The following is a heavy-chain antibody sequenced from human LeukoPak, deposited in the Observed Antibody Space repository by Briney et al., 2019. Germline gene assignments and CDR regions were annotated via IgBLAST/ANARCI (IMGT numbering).Heavy chain of an antibody. J-gene: IGHJ5*02. CDR1: GGSISSSSYY. D-gene: IGHD4-17*01. Sequence: PSETLSLTCTVSGGSISSSSYYWAWLRQPPGKGLEWIGSMYYSGSTYYNPSLKSRVTISVDTSKNQFSLKLSSVTAADTAVYYCARDRTRYGDYSWFDPWGQGTLVTVSS. CDR3: ARDRTRYGDYSWFDP. CDR2: MYYSGST. V-gene: IGHV4-39*07.